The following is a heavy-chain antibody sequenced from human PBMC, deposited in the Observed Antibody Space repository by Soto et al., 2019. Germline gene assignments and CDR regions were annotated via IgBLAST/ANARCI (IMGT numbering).Heavy chain of an antibody. CDR1: CGSFSGFY. J-gene: IGHJ4*02. Sequence: SQILSLTCAVVCGSFSGFYWRWIRQPPEKGLEWIGEINHSGSTNYNPSLKSRVTISVDTSKNQFSLKLSSVTAADTAVYYCARGNGGSYFDYRGQGTLVTVSS. CDR3: ARGNGGSYFDY. V-gene: IGHV4-34*01. CDR2: INHSGST. D-gene: IGHD1-26*01.